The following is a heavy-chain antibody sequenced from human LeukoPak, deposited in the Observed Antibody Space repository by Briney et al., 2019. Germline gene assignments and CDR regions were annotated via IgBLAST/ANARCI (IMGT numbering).Heavy chain of an antibody. CDR1: GFSFTDYP. D-gene: IGHD3-9*01. Sequence: PGGSLRLSCATSGFSFTDYPMNWVRQAPGKGLEWVSVIYSGGSTYYADSVKGRFTISRDNSKNTLYLQMNSLRAEDTAVYYCARDRLYYDILTGYPLGDGMDVWGQGTTVTVSS. CDR3: ARDRLYYDILTGYPLGDGMDV. CDR2: IYSGGST. J-gene: IGHJ6*02. V-gene: IGHV3-53*01.